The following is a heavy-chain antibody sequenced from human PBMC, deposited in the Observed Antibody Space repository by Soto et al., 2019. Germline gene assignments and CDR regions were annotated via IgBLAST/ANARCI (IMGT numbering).Heavy chain of an antibody. V-gene: IGHV3-15*07. CDR3: TTDPRSPYDSSGYWVYFDY. CDR1: GFTFSNAW. Sequence: GGSLRLSCAASGFTFSNAWMNWVRQAPGKGLEWVGRIKSKTDGGTTDYAAPVKGRFTISRDDSKNTLYLQMNSLKTEDTAVYYCTTDPRSPYDSSGYWVYFDYWGQGTLVTVSS. J-gene: IGHJ4*02. D-gene: IGHD3-22*01. CDR2: IKSKTDGGTT.